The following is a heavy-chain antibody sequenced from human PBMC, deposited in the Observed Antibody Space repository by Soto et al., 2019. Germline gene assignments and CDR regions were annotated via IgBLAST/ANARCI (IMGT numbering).Heavy chain of an antibody. V-gene: IGHV3-33*01. CDR1: GFTFSSYG. Sequence: PGGSLRLSCAASGFTFSSYGMHWVRQAPGKGLEWVAVIWYDGSNKYYADSVKGRFTISRDNSKNTLYLQMNSLRAEDTAVYYCARDPGDSSGYYYAPNYFDYWGQGTLVTVSS. CDR2: IWYDGSNK. D-gene: IGHD3-22*01. J-gene: IGHJ4*02. CDR3: ARDPGDSSGYYYAPNYFDY.